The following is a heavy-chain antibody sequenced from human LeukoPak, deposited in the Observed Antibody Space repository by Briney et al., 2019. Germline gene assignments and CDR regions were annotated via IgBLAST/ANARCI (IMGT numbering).Heavy chain of an antibody. CDR1: GFTFSSYE. D-gene: IGHD6-13*01. Sequence: PGGSLRLSCAASGFTFSSYEMNWVRQAPGKGLEWVSYISSSGSTIYYADSVKGRFTISRDNAKNSLYLQMNSLRAEDTAVYYCARDYSGHYYFDYWGRGTLVTVSS. V-gene: IGHV3-48*03. J-gene: IGHJ4*02. CDR2: ISSSGSTI. CDR3: ARDYSGHYYFDY.